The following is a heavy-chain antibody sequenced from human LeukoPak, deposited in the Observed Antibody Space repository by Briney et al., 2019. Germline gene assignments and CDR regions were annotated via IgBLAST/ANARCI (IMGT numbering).Heavy chain of an antibody. CDR2: ISSDGANA. CDR3: VLLSLTPG. V-gene: IGHV3-74*01. J-gene: IGHJ4*02. Sequence: TGGSLRLSCAASGFTFSTYWMHWVRQVPGKGLVWVSRISSDGANANYADSVKGRFTISRDNAKNTLYLQMNSLRVEDTAVYYCVLLSLTPGWGQGTLVTVSS. CDR1: GFTFSTYW. D-gene: IGHD3-10*01.